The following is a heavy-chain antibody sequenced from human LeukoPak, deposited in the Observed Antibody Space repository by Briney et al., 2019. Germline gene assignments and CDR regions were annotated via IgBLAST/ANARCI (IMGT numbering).Heavy chain of an antibody. CDR2: IDPSGGST. Sequence: ASVKVSCKASGYTFTSNYMHWVRQAPGQGLEWMGIIDPSGGSTSYARKFQGRVTMTRDTSTSTVYMELSSLRSEDTAVYYCARDNTTTGPFDYWGQGTLVTVSS. V-gene: IGHV1-46*01. D-gene: IGHD1-1*01. J-gene: IGHJ4*02. CDR3: ARDNTTTGPFDY. CDR1: GYTFTSNY.